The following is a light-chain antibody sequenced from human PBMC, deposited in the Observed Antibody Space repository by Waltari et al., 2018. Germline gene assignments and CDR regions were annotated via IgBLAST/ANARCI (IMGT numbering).Light chain of an antibody. CDR3: CSFVTGDTWV. CDR2: EVN. V-gene: IGLV2-23*02. CDR1: TSDVGTYNF. J-gene: IGLJ3*02. Sequence: QSALTPPASVSGYPGQSITISCTGTTSDVGTYNFVSWYQQHPGKAPKIIIYEVNQRPSGVSNRFSGSKSGNTAALTISGLQIEDEAYYYCCSFVTGDTWVFGGGTKVVVL.